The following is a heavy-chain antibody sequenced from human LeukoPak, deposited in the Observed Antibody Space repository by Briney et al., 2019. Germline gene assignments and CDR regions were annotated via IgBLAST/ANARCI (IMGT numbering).Heavy chain of an antibody. J-gene: IGHJ6*03. CDR2: IYYSGST. CDR3: ARTDYGDYQIPKYYYYYMDV. Sequence: SETLSLTCTVSGGSISSYYWSWIRQPPGKGLEWIGYIYYSGSTNYNPSLKSRVTISVDASKNQFSLKLSSVTAADTAVYYCARTDYGDYQIPKYYYYYMDVWGKGTTVTVSS. V-gene: IGHV4-59*01. D-gene: IGHD4-17*01. CDR1: GGSISSYY.